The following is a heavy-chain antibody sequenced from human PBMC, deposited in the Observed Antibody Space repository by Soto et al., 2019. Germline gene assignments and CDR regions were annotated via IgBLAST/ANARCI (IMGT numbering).Heavy chain of an antibody. V-gene: IGHV3-33*01. D-gene: IGHD3-3*01. CDR1: GFTFSSYG. CDR2: IWYDGSNK. Sequence: HPGGSLRLSCAASGFTFSSYGMHWVRQAPGKGLEWVAVIWYDGSNKYYADSVKGRFTISRDNSKDTLYLQMNSLRAEDTAVYYCAAVPDPWSGRSNWFAPWGQGTLVPVSS. CDR3: AAVPDPWSGRSNWFAP. J-gene: IGHJ5*02.